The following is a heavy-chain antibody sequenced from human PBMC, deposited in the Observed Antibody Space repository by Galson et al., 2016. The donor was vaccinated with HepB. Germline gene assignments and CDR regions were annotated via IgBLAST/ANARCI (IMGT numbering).Heavy chain of an antibody. CDR3: ARHSITPVAVPGDF. CDR2: IYFRGST. D-gene: IGHD2-2*01. V-gene: IGHV4-39*01. CDR1: GDSISSNLYY. Sequence: SETLSLTCIVSGDSISSNLYYWGWIRQPPGKGLEWIGNIYFRGSTYYSPSLKGRVAMSVDTSKNQFSLTLTSVTAADTAIYYCARHSITPVAVPGDFWGQGALVTVSS. J-gene: IGHJ4*02.